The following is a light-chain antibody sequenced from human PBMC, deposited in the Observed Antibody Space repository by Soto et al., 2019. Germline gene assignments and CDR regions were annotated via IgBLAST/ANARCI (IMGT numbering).Light chain of an antibody. Sequence: EIVLTQSPATLSLSPGERATLSCRVSQSVSSYLVWYQQKPGQAPRLLIYEASNRATGIPARFSGSGSGTDFTLTISSLEPEDSAVYYCQQRSNWSTFGQGTRLEIK. CDR2: EAS. J-gene: IGKJ5*01. V-gene: IGKV3-11*01. CDR1: QSVSSY. CDR3: QQRSNWST.